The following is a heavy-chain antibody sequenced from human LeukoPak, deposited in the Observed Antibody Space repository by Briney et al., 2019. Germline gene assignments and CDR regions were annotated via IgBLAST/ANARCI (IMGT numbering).Heavy chain of an antibody. CDR1: GFTVSSTY. CDR2: IYTGGTT. J-gene: IGHJ5*02. Sequence: GGSLRLSCAASGFTVSSTYMSWLRQAPGKGLEWVSLIYTGGTTYYADPVKGRFTISRDNSENTLYLQMNSLRAEDTAVYYCARGITGSNNWFDPWGQGTLVTVSS. V-gene: IGHV3-53*01. D-gene: IGHD1-20*01. CDR3: ARGITGSNNWFDP.